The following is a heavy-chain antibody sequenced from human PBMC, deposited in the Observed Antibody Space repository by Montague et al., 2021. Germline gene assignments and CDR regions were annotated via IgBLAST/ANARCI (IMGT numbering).Heavy chain of an antibody. CDR2: VNPDGSQV. CDR1: GLIFSHSW. J-gene: IGHJ5*02. V-gene: IGHV3-7*03. Sequence: SLRLSCAASGLIFSHSWMARVRLPPGKGLEWVAGVNPDGSQVGYVESVKGRFTVSKDNAKNSLFLQMNSLRGDDTALYYCARWRVYYDSSGYAAWGRGTLVTVSS. CDR3: ARWRVYYDSSGYAA. D-gene: IGHD3-22*01.